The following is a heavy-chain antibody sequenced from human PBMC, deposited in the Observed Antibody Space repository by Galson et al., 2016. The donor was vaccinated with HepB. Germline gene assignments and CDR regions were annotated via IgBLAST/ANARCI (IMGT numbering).Heavy chain of an antibody. CDR2: ISGSGGST. Sequence: SLRLSCAASGFTFSSYAMSWVRQAPGKGLEWVSAISGSGGSTYYADSVKGRFTISRDNAENSLYLQMDSLTAEDTAMYYCARARIAALGTGAFDIWGRGTEVTVSS. CDR1: GFTFSSYA. CDR3: ARARIAALGTGAFDI. D-gene: IGHD6-13*01. V-gene: IGHV3-23*01. J-gene: IGHJ3*02.